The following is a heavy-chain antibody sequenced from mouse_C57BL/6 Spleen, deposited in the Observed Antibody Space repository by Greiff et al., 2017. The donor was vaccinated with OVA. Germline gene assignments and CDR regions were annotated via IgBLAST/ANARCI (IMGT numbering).Heavy chain of an antibody. CDR1: GYAFSSSW. Sequence: LQESGPELVKPGASVKISCKASGYAFSSSWMNWVKQRPGKGLEWIGRIYPGDGDTNYNGKFKGKATLTADKSSSTADMQLSRLTSEDSAVYVWARRDGNYWYFDVWGTGTTVTVSS. CDR3: ARRDGNYWYFDV. J-gene: IGHJ1*03. CDR2: IYPGDGDT. V-gene: IGHV1-82*01. D-gene: IGHD2-1*01.